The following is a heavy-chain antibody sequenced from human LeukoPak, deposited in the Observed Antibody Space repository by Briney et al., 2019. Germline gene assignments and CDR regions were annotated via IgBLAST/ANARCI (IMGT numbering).Heavy chain of an antibody. CDR3: ARGIFSNWFDP. J-gene: IGHJ5*02. V-gene: IGHV3-74*01. CDR2: INSDGSIT. Sequence: LVWVSRINSDGSITSYADSVKGRFTISRDNAKNTLYLQMNSLRAEDTAVYYCARGIFSNWFDPWGQGTLVTVSS.